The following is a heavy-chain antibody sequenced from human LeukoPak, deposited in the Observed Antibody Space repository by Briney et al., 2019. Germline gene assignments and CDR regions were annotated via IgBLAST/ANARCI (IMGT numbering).Heavy chain of an antibody. CDR2: IIPIFGTA. D-gene: IGHD3-22*01. CDR1: GGTFSSYA. Sequence: GSSVNVSCKASGGTFSSYAISWVRQAPGQGLEWMGGIIPIFGTANYAQKFQGRVTITTDESTSTAYMELSSLRSEDTAVYYCARAVPNLYDSSGGEFDYWGQGTLVTVSS. V-gene: IGHV1-69*05. J-gene: IGHJ4*02. CDR3: ARAVPNLYDSSGGEFDY.